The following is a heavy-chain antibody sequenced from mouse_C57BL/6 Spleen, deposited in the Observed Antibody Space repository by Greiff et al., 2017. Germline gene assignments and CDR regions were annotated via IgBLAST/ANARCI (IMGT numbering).Heavy chain of an antibody. J-gene: IGHJ4*01. CDR1: GFSLTSYG. CDR2: IWGGGST. D-gene: IGHD1-1*01. CDR3: AKTSYYGSSYRAMDY. Sequence: VQLQQSGPGLVAPSQSLSITCTVSGFSLTSYGVDWVRQPPGKGLEWLGVIWGGGSTNYSSALMSRLSISKDNSKIQVFLKMNSLQTDDTAMYYCAKTSYYGSSYRAMDYWGQGTSVTVSS. V-gene: IGHV2-9*01.